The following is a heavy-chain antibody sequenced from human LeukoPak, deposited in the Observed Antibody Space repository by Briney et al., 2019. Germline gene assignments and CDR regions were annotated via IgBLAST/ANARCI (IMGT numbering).Heavy chain of an antibody. CDR1: GFTFSSYA. CDR3: AKEPYDFWSGYSPHFDY. CDR2: ISGSGGST. Sequence: SGGSLRLSCAASGFTFSSYAMSWVRQAPGKGLEWVSAISGSGGSTYYADSVKGRFTISRDNSKNTLYLQMNSLRAEDTAVYYCAKEPYDFWSGYSPHFDYWGQGTLVTVSS. V-gene: IGHV3-23*01. J-gene: IGHJ4*02. D-gene: IGHD3-3*01.